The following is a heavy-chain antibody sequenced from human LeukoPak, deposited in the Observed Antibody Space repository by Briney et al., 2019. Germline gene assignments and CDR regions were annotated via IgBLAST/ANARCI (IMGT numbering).Heavy chain of an antibody. CDR2: ISSSGSAI. D-gene: IGHD3-22*01. J-gene: IGHJ4*02. Sequence: PGGSLTLSCAASGCTFSDYEMNWVRQAGGKGVEGVSYISSSGSAIYYAGSVRGRFTISRDKAKNSLYLQMNSLRAEDTAVYYCARDRPLPDDSRTFDYWGQGTLVTVSS. V-gene: IGHV3-48*03. CDR1: GCTFSDYE. CDR3: ARDRPLPDDSRTFDY.